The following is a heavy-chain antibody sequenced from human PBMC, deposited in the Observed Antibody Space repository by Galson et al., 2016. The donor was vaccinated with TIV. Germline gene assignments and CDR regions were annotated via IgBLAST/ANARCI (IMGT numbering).Heavy chain of an antibody. CDR2: IVGTGGTT. Sequence: SLRLSCAASGFTFSTYAMNWVRQAPGTGLEWVSGIVGTGGTTYYADSVKGRFTISRDNSKNTLYLQMNSLRAEDTAVYYCSKRKNYGGDAFDLWGQGTLVTVSS. V-gene: IGHV3-23*01. CDR1: GFTFSTYA. CDR3: SKRKNYGGDAFDL. D-gene: IGHD4-23*01. J-gene: IGHJ3*01.